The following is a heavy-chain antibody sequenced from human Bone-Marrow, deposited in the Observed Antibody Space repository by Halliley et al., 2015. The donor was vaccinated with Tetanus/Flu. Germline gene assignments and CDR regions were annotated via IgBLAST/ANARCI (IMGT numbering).Heavy chain of an antibody. CDR3: AREVGATTTADAFDV. Sequence: IGYIHGSGSTNYNPSLNSRLTISIDTSKNQFSLKLTSVTAADTAVYFCAREVGATTTADAFDVWGQGTMVTVSS. D-gene: IGHD1-1*01. J-gene: IGHJ3*01. V-gene: IGHV4-30-4*01. CDR2: IHGSGST.